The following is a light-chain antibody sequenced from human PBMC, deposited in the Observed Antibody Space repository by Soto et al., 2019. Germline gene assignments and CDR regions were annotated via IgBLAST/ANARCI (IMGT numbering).Light chain of an antibody. CDR1: QSLLHSNGYNY. Sequence: DIVMTQSARSLPVTPGEPASISCRSSQSLLHSNGYNYLDWYLQKPGQSPQLLIYLGSYRASGVPDRLSGSGSGTDFTLKISRVEAEDVGVYYCMQGLQNRPFGQGIKVDI. CDR2: LGS. V-gene: IGKV2-28*01. J-gene: IGKJ1*01. CDR3: MQGLQNRP.